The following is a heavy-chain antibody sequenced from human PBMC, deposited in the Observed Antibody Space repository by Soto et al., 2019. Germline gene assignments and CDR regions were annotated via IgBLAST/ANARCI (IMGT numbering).Heavy chain of an antibody. D-gene: IGHD2-15*01. J-gene: IGHJ3*02. CDR1: GGSFSGYY. Sequence: SETLSLTCAVYGGSFSGYYWSWIRQPPGKGLEWIGEINHSGSTNYNPSLKSRVTISVDTSKNQFSLKLSSVTAADTAVYYCARHKANTVVTTAFDIWGQGTMVTVSS. CDR2: INHSGST. V-gene: IGHV4-34*01. CDR3: ARHKANTVVTTAFDI.